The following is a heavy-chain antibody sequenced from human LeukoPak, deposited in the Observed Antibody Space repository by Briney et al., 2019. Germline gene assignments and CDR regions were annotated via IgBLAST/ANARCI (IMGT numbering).Heavy chain of an antibody. J-gene: IGHJ3*02. Sequence: GGSLRLSCAASGFTFSSYSMNWVRQAPGKGLEWVSSISSSSGYIYYADSVKGRFTISRDNAKNSLYLQMNSLRAEDTAVYYCARGEYYDSSGYRDAFDIWGQGTMVTVSS. CDR1: GFTFSSYS. D-gene: IGHD3-22*01. V-gene: IGHV3-21*01. CDR2: ISSSSGYI. CDR3: ARGEYYDSSGYRDAFDI.